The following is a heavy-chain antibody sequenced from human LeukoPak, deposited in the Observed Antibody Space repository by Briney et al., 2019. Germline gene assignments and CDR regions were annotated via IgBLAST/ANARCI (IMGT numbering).Heavy chain of an antibody. CDR3: ARGSYSFERFLEWIKLDY. CDR2: MNPNSGNT. V-gene: IGHV1-8*01. CDR1: GYTFTSYD. Sequence: ASVKVSCKASGYTFTSYDINWVRQATGQGLEWMGWMNPNSGNTGYAQKFQGRVTMTRNTSISTAYMELSSLRSEDTAVYYCARGSYSFERFLEWIKLDYWGQGTLVTVSS. J-gene: IGHJ4*02. D-gene: IGHD3-3*01.